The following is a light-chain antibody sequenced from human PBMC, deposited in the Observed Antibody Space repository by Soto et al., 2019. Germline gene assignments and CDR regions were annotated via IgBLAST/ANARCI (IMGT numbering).Light chain of an antibody. CDR3: QQRSNWPPIP. Sequence: GLWISAGTVSLTTGERATLSCRASQSVSSSYLAWYQQKPGQAPRLLIYGASSRATGIPDRFSGSGSGTDFTLTISRLEPEDFAVYYCQQRSNWPPIPFCQGALLAIK. J-gene: IGKJ5*01. V-gene: IGKV3D-20*02. CDR1: QSVSSSY. CDR2: GAS.